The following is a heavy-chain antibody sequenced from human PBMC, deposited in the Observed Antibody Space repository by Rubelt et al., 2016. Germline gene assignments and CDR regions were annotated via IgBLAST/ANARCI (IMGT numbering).Heavy chain of an antibody. J-gene: IGHJ4*02. CDR1: GGSFNNYY. Sequence: QVQLQQWGAGLLRPSETLSLTCAVSGGSFNNYYWAWIRQPPGKGPEWIGEIDHGGSTRYNPSLKSRISISVDTSKNQLSLKLSSVTAADTAVYHCARQPPDTAAFDYWGQGVLVTVSS. CDR2: IDHGGST. D-gene: IGHD2-21*02. V-gene: IGHV4-34*02. CDR3: ARQPPDTAAFDY.